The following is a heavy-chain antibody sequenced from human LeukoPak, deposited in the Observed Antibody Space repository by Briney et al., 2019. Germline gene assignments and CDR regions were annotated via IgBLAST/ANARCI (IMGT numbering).Heavy chain of an antibody. CDR3: ARGDDWSIAARPMVYYFDY. V-gene: IGHV3-23*01. CDR2: ITSRGGYT. CDR1: GFSFSNSA. Sequence: GGSLRLSCAASGFSFSNSAMTWVRQAPGKGLEWVSDITSRGGYTFYADSGKGRFTISRDNSKNTLYLQMNSLRAREPAVYYWARGDDWSIAARPMVYYFDYWGQGTLVTVSS. J-gene: IGHJ4*02. D-gene: IGHD6-6*01.